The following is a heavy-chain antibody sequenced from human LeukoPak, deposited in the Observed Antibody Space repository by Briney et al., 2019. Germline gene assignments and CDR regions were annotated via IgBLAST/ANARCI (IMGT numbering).Heavy chain of an antibody. CDR2: ISAYNGNT. CDR1: GYSENFYG. V-gene: IGHV1-18*01. J-gene: IGHJ4*02. CDR3: ARESLRPYYYDSSGYSPDY. D-gene: IGHD3-22*01. Sequence: ASVTVSCKTSGYSENFYGITWVRQAPGQGLEWMGWISAYNGNTNYAQKLQGRVTMTTDTSTSTAYMELRSLRSDDTAVYYCARESLRPYYYDSSGYSPDYWGQGTLVTVSS.